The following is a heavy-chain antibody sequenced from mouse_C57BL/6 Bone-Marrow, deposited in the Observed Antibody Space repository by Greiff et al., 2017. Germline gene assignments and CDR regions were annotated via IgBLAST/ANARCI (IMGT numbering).Heavy chain of an antibody. J-gene: IGHJ3*01. D-gene: IGHD2-3*01. CDR1: GYTFTDYN. CDR3: ARGHNGYSGAWFAY. CDR2: NNPNNGGT. V-gene: IGHV1-18*01. Sequence: EVQLQQSGPELVKPGASVKIPCKASGYTFTDYNMDWVKQSHGKSLEWIGDNNPNNGGTIYNQKFKGKATLTVDKSSSTAYMALRSLTSEDTAVYYCARGHNGYSGAWFAYWGQGTLVTVSA.